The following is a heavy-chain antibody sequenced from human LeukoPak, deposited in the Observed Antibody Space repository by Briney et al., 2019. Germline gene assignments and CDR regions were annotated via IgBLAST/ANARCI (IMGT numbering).Heavy chain of an antibody. D-gene: IGHD6-19*01. J-gene: IGHJ4*02. CDR3: ARGIAVAGGRVDY. CDR2: INSDGSST. Sequence: PGGSLRLSCAASGFTFSSYWMHWVRQAPGKGLVWVSRINSDGSSTSYADSVKDRFTISRDNAKNTLYLQMNSLRAEDTAVYYCARGIAVAGGRVDYWGQGTLVTVSS. V-gene: IGHV3-74*01. CDR1: GFTFSSYW.